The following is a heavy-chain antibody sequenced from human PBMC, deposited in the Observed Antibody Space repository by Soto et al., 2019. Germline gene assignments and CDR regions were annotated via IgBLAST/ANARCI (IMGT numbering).Heavy chain of an antibody. CDR3: ARIKWELLGDAFDI. V-gene: IGHV1-69*06. Sequence: QVQLVQSGAEVKKPGSSVKVSCKASGGTFSSYAISWVRQAPGQGLEWMGGIIPIFGTANYAQKFQGRVTITADKSTSTAYMALSSLRSEDTAVYYCARIKWELLGDAFDIWGQGTMVTVSS. J-gene: IGHJ3*02. CDR1: GGTFSSYA. D-gene: IGHD1-26*01. CDR2: IIPIFGTA.